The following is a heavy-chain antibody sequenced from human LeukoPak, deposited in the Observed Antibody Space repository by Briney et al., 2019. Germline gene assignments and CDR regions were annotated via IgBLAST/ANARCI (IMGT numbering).Heavy chain of an antibody. D-gene: IGHD3-10*01. CDR3: ARDPGGDYFGPGAYYAY. J-gene: IGHJ4*02. V-gene: IGHV1-46*01. CDR2: IGTSNGNT. CDR1: GYTFTHYY. Sequence: ASVKVSCKASGYTFTHYYMHWVRQARGQGLEWMGVIGTSNGNTRYAQNFRDGVTMTRDTSTSTVYMDLSSLRFDDTAVYYCARDPGGDYFGPGAYYAYWGQGTLVTVSS.